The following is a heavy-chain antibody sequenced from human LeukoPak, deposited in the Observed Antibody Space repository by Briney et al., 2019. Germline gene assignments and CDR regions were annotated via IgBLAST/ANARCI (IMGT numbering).Heavy chain of an antibody. CDR2: IYCSGST. D-gene: IGHD5-12*01. CDR1: CGSISSSSYY. V-gene: IGHV4-39*07. J-gene: IGHJ4*02. Sequence: SETLSLTRTVSCGSISSSSYYWGWIRQPPGKGLEWIGSIYCSGSTYYNPSIKSRLTISVDTSKTQFSLKLSSVTDADTAVYYCARARAIVATIADYFDYWGQGTLVTVSS. CDR3: ARARAIVATIADYFDY.